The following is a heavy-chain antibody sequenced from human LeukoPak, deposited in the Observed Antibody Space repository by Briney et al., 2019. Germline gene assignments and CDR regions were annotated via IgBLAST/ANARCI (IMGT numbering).Heavy chain of an antibody. CDR3: ARARYGNAFDI. D-gene: IGHD4-17*01. CDR1: GYTFTGYY. J-gene: IGHJ3*02. CDR2: INPNSGGT. Sequence: GASVKVSCKAAGYTFTGYYMHWVRQAHGQGLEWMGWINPNSGGTNYAQKFQGRVTMTRDTSISTAYMELSRLRSDDTAVYYCARARYGNAFDIWGQGTMVTVSS. V-gene: IGHV1-2*02.